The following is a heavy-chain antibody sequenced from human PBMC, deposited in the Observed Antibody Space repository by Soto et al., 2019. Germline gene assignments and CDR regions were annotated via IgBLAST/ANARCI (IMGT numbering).Heavy chain of an antibody. Sequence: SETLSLTCTVSGGSISSSSYYWGWIRQPPGKGLEWIGSIYYSGSTYYNPSLKSRVTISVDTSKNQFSLKLSSVTAADTAVYYCARHSGGNWNYFDYWGQGTLVTVSS. J-gene: IGHJ4*02. CDR2: IYYSGST. V-gene: IGHV4-39*01. D-gene: IGHD1-1*01. CDR1: GGSISSSSYY. CDR3: ARHSGGNWNYFDY.